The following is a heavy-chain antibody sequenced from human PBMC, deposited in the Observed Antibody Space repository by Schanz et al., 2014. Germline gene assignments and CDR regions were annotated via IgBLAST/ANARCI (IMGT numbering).Heavy chain of an antibody. CDR1: GYTFTSYV. V-gene: IGHV1-69*10. CDR2: INPILGIA. D-gene: IGHD6-19*01. Sequence: QVQLVQSGAEAKKPGASVKVSCKASGYTFTSYVISWVRQAPGQGLEWMGWINPILGIANYAQKFQGRVTITADRSTSTAYMELNSLRSDDTAVCYCARGGYSSGWYDRDIAHGDYWGQGTLVTVSS. CDR3: ARGGYSSGWYDRDIAHGDY. J-gene: IGHJ4*02.